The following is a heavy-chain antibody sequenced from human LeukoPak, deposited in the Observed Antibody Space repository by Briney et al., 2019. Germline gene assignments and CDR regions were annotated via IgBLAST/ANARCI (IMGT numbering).Heavy chain of an antibody. J-gene: IGHJ5*01. D-gene: IGHD2-15*01. Sequence: SSETLSLTCAVYGGSFSAYYWSWIRQPPGKGLEWLGEINHSGSTNYNPSLKSRVTISVDTSKNQFSLKLSSVTAADTAVYYCARGALDAATPFDSWGQGTLVTVSS. V-gene: IGHV4-34*01. CDR3: ARGALDAATPFDS. CDR2: INHSGST. CDR1: GGSFSAYY.